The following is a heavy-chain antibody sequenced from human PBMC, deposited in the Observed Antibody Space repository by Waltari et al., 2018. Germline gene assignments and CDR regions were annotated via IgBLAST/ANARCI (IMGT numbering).Heavy chain of an antibody. V-gene: IGHV1-3*01. CDR3: ARDKVVAATLYYFDY. CDR2: INAGNGNT. Sequence: QVQLVQSGAEVKKPGASVKVSCKASGYTFTSYALHLVRPAPGQRLEWMGWINAGNGNTKYSQKFQGRVTITRDTSASTAYMELSSLRSEDTAVYYCARDKVVAATLYYFDYWGQGTLVTVSS. J-gene: IGHJ4*02. D-gene: IGHD2-15*01. CDR1: GYTFTSYA.